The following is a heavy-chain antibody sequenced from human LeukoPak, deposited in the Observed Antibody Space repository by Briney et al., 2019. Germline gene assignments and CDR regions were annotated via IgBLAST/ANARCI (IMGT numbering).Heavy chain of an antibody. CDR3: ARAGRFYYYYYYMDV. V-gene: IGHV4-34*01. Sequence: PSETLSLTCAVYGGSFSGYYWSWIRQPPGKGLEWIGEINHSGSTNYNPSLKSRVTISVDTSKNQFSLKLSSVTAADTAVYYCARAGRFYYYYYYMDVRGKGTTVTVSS. J-gene: IGHJ6*03. CDR1: GGSFSGYY. D-gene: IGHD3-10*01. CDR2: INHSGST.